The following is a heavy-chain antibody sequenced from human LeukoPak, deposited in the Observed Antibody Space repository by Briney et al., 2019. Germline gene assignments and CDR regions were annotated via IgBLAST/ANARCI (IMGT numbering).Heavy chain of an antibody. CDR3: ARDSQVLPRGYFYYMDV. V-gene: IGHV1-2*02. CDR1: GYTFTDYY. D-gene: IGHD2-15*01. J-gene: IGHJ6*03. Sequence: ASVKVSCKASGYTFTDYYIHWVRQAPGQGLEWMAWINPNSGGTRYAQNFQDRVTMTRDTSISTAYMELTSLRSDDTAVYYCARDSQVLPRGYFYYMDVWGTGTTVTVSS. CDR2: INPNSGGT.